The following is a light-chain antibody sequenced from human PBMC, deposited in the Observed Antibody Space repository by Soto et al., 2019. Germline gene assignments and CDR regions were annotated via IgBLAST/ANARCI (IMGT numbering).Light chain of an antibody. Sequence: QGLLTQAPCVSGAPGQRGTIACTGSMSKIRAGYDVHWYQQLPGTAPKLLIYGNSNRPSGVPDRFSGSKSGTSASLAITGLQAEDEADYYCQSYDSSLSGSYVFGTGTKVTVL. J-gene: IGLJ1*01. CDR3: QSYDSSLSGSYV. CDR2: GNS. CDR1: MSKIRAGYD. V-gene: IGLV1-40*01.